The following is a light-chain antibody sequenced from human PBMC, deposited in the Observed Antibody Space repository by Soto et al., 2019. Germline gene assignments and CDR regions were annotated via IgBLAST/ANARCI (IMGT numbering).Light chain of an antibody. CDR3: MQALQAFT. CDR1: QSVSSSY. J-gene: IGKJ4*01. V-gene: IGKV3-20*01. Sequence: EIVLTQSPGTLSLSPGERATLSCRASQSVSSSYLAWYQQKPGQAPRLLIYGASSRASGVPDRFSGSGSGTDFTLKISRVESEDVGVYYCMQALQAFTFGGGTKVEI. CDR2: GAS.